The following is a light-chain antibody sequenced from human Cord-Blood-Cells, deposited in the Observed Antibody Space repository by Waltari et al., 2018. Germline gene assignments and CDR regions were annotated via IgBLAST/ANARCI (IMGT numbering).Light chain of an antibody. V-gene: IGKV1-5*03. Sequence: DIQMTQSPSTLSASVGDSVTITCRASQSISSWLAWYQQKPGNAPKLLIYKASSLKSGVPSRFSGSGSGTEFALAISSLQPDDLATYYGQQYNSYSATFGKGTKVEIK. CDR3: QQYNSYSAT. J-gene: IGKJ1*01. CDR2: KAS. CDR1: QSISSW.